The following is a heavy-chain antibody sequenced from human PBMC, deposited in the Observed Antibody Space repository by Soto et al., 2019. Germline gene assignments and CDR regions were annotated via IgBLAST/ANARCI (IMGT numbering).Heavy chain of an antibody. CDR1: GFTFSNYG. Sequence: GGSLRLSCASSGFTFSNYGMHWVRQAPGKGLEWVSYINMDGGSTHYAESVKGRFTISRDNGRNSLSLQMDSLRVEDTAVYYCVRDHSGLKDFDYWGQGTLVTVSS. CDR2: INMDGGST. V-gene: IGHV3-48*01. CDR3: VRDHSGLKDFDY. J-gene: IGHJ4*02. D-gene: IGHD1-1*01.